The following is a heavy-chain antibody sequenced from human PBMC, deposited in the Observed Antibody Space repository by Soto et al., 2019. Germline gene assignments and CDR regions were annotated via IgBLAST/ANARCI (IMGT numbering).Heavy chain of an antibody. CDR2: IYYSGST. CDR1: GGSISSGGYY. D-gene: IGHD3-9*01. J-gene: IGHJ6*02. V-gene: IGHV4-31*03. Sequence: PSETLSLTCTVSGGSISSGGYYCSWIRQHPEKGLESIGYIYYSGSTYYNASLKSRVTLSVDTSKNQFSLKLSSITAADTAVYYCARVVAYHDILTGYPRFYGMDVWGQGITVTVSS. CDR3: ARVVAYHDILTGYPRFYGMDV.